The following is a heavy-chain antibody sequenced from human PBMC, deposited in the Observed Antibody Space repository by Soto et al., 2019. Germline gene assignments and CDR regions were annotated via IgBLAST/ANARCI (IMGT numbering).Heavy chain of an antibody. CDR2: MYYTGNK. Sequence: SETLSLTCTVSGGSISSSTYYWDWIRQPPGKGLEWIGAMYYTGNKNYNPSLESRVTISVDTSKNQFSLKLISVTAADTAVYYCARDREYYESSGLYFDYWGQGTLVTVSS. D-gene: IGHD3-22*01. J-gene: IGHJ4*02. V-gene: IGHV4-39*07. CDR1: GGSISSSTYY. CDR3: ARDREYYESSGLYFDY.